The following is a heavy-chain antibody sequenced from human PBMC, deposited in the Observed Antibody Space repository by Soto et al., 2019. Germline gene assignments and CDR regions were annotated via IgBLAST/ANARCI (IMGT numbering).Heavy chain of an antibody. CDR2: INHSGST. J-gene: IGHJ4*02. D-gene: IGHD4-4*01. V-gene: IGHV4-34*01. CDR1: VGSFSGYY. CDR3: ARGRVLQLTPPYYFDY. Sequence: PSETLSLTCAVYVGSFSGYYWSWIRQPPGKGLEWIGEINHSGSTNYNPSLKSRVTISVDTSKNQFSLKLSSVTAADTAVYYCARGRVLQLTPPYYFDYWGQGTLVTVSS.